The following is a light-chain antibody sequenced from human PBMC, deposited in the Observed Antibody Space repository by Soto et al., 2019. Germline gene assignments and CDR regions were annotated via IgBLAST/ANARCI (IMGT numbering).Light chain of an antibody. Sequence: QSVLTQPAAVSGSPGQSITISCTGTSSDVGGYNYVSWYQQHSGKGPKLMIYEVNDRPSGVSNRFSGSKSGNTASLTSSGLQPEDDADYYCSSYTIRSTYVFGTGTKVTVL. V-gene: IGLV2-14*01. CDR1: SSDVGGYNY. CDR3: SSYTIRSTYV. CDR2: EVN. J-gene: IGLJ1*01.